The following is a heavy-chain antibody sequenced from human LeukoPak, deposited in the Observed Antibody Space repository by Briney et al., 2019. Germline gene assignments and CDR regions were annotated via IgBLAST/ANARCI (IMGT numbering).Heavy chain of an antibody. J-gene: IGHJ5*02. D-gene: IGHD6-13*01. CDR2: ISGSDGSA. V-gene: IGHV3-23*01. CDR3: AKGAAAAGNSWFDP. Sequence: GGSLTLSCAASGFTFSSYAMSWVRQAPGKGLEWVSTISGSDGSAYYADSVKGRFTISRDNSKNTLYLQMNSLRAEDTAVYYCAKGAAAAGNSWFDPWGQGTLVTVSS. CDR1: GFTFSSYA.